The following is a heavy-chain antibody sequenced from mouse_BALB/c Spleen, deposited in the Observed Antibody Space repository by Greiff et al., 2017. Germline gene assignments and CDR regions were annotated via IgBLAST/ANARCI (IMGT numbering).Heavy chain of an antibody. V-gene: IGHV1S135*01. CDR3: AKGDAYGNYDPFAY. D-gene: IGHD2-1*01. CDR2: IDPYNGGT. Sequence: VQLQQSGPELVKPGASVKVSCKASGYAFTSYNMYWVKQSHGKSLEWIGYIDPYNGGTSYNQKFKGKATLTVDKSSSTAYMHLNSLTSEDSTVYYCAKGDAYGNYDPFAYWGQGTLVTVSA. J-gene: IGHJ3*01. CDR1: GYAFTSYN.